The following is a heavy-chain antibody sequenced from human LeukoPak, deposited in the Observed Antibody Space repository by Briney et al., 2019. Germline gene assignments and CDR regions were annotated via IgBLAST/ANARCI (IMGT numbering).Heavy chain of an antibody. D-gene: IGHD6-6*01. V-gene: IGHV1-69*13. CDR1: GGTFSSYA. Sequence: SVKVSCKASGGTFSSYAISWVRQAPGQGLEWMGGIIPIFGTANYAQKFQGRVTITADESTSTAYMELGSLRSEDTAVYYCAGDRAQYSSSLGYFDYWGQGTLVTVSS. CDR2: IIPIFGTA. CDR3: AGDRAQYSSSLGYFDY. J-gene: IGHJ4*02.